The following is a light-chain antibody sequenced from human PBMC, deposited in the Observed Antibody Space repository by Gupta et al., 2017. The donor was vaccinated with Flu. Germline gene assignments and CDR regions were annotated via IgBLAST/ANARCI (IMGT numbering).Light chain of an antibody. CDR1: KSVSSD. V-gene: IGKV3-11*01. J-gene: IGKJ4*01. CDR3: QKRSYGPPGLS. CDR2: DAC. Sequence: TLSLSPGERATIAGRGSKSVSSDLDWYKQKPGQGHRLLIYDACKRVTGTPARVRGSGSGTDFTLTISSRELEDFAVYYWQKRSYGPPGLSFGGGTKLEIK.